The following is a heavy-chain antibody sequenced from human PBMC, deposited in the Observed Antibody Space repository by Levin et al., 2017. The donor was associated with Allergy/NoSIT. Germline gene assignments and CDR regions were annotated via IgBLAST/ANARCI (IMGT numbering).Heavy chain of an antibody. Sequence: NAGGSLRLSCKASGYTFTSYDINWVRQATGQGLEWMGWMNPNSGNTGYAQKFQGRVTMTRNTSISTAYMELSSLRSEDTAVYYCARRDYSNYYYYYGMDVWGQGTTVTVSS. J-gene: IGHJ6*02. V-gene: IGHV1-8*01. CDR2: MNPNSGNT. CDR3: ARRDYSNYYYYYGMDV. CDR1: GYTFTSYD. D-gene: IGHD4-11*01.